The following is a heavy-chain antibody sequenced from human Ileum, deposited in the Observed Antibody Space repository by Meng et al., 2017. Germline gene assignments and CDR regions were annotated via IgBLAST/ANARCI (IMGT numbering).Heavy chain of an antibody. CDR3: ATSNDRDVYYLGY. CDR1: GTW. J-gene: IGHJ4*02. CDR2: IFQSGRT. Sequence: GHRRRSGPRLGKPSGNLSLTCAVSGTWWSWVRQPPGKGLEWIGEIFQSGRTNYNPSLKSRVTISIDKSKSQISLQLSAVTAADTAVYSCATSNDRDVYYLGYWGQGTLVTVSS. V-gene: IGHV4-4*02. D-gene: IGHD3-22*01.